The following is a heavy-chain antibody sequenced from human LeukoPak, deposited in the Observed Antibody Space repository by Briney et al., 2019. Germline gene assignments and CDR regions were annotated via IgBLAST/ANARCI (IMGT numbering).Heavy chain of an antibody. D-gene: IGHD1-26*01. V-gene: IGHV3-48*04. CDR3: AKGDYGSYWIPDY. CDR1: GFTFSIHN. J-gene: IGHJ4*02. Sequence: PGGSLRLSCAASGFTFSIHNMDWVRQAPGKGREWISYINSGGDATHYADSVKGRFTISRDDAKNSLYMQMNSLRAEDTAVYYCAKGDYGSYWIPDYWGQGTLVTVSS. CDR2: INSGGDAT.